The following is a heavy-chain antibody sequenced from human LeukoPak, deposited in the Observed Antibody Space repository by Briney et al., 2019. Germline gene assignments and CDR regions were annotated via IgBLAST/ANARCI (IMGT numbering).Heavy chain of an antibody. D-gene: IGHD5-18*01. V-gene: IGHV4-59*01. Sequence: SETLSLTCPVSGGSISSYYWSWIRQPPGKGLEWIGYIYYSGSTNYNPSLKSRVTISVDTSKNQFSLKLSSVTAADTAVYYCARERDSYGYGYFDYWGQGTLVTVSS. CDR3: ARERDSYGYGYFDY. CDR1: GGSISSYY. J-gene: IGHJ4*02. CDR2: IYYSGST.